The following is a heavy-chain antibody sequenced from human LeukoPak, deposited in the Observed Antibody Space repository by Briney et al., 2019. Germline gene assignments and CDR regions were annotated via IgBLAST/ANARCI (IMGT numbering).Heavy chain of an antibody. Sequence: GGSLRLSCVVSGFTFGNAWMGWVRQAPGKGLEWVGRIKSKTGGGTTDYAAPVKGRFTISRDDTINTLYLQMSSLKTDDTAAYYCNTEYDFWSGYGLDFWGQGVPVTVSS. J-gene: IGHJ4*02. CDR2: IKSKTGGGTT. CDR3: NTEYDFWSGYGLDF. D-gene: IGHD3-3*01. V-gene: IGHV3-15*05. CDR1: GFTFGNAW.